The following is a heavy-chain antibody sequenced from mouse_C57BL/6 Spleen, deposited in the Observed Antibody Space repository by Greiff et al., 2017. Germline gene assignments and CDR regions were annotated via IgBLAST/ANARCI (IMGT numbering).Heavy chain of an antibody. J-gene: IGHJ2*01. D-gene: IGHD2-3*01. CDR3: ADGYYYFDD. CDR1: GYAFSSSW. V-gene: IGHV1-82*01. Sequence: VKLQESGPELVKPGASVKISCKASGYAFSSSWMNWVKQRPGKGLEWIGRIYPGDGDTNYNGKFKGKATLTADKSSSTAYMQLSSLTSEDSAVYFCADGYYYFDDWGQGTTLSVSS. CDR2: IYPGDGDT.